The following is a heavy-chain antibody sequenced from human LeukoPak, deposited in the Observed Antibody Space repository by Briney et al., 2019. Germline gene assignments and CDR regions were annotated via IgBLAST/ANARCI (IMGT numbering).Heavy chain of an antibody. D-gene: IGHD2-2*01. CDR1: GGTFSSYA. Sequence: TSVKVSCKASGGTFSSYAISWVRQAPGQGLEWMGGIIPIFGTANYAQKFQGRVTITADESTSTAYMELSSLRSEDTAVYYCARSVADHGYCSSSSCYDFTNTDYWGQGTLVTVSS. J-gene: IGHJ4*02. V-gene: IGHV1-69*13. CDR3: ARSVADHGYCSSSSCYDFTNTDY. CDR2: IIPIFGTA.